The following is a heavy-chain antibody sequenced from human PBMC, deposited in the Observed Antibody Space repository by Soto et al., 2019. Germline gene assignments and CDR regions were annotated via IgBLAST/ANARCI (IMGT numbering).Heavy chain of an antibody. CDR3: GRIDIVATIDDY. D-gene: IGHD5-12*01. CDR1: AGTFSSYT. J-gene: IGHJ4*02. Sequence: QVQLVQSGAEVKKPGSSVKVSCKASAGTFSSYTISWVRQAPGQGLEWMGRIIPILGIANYAQKFQGSVTITADKSTSTAYMELSSLRSEDTSVYYCGRIDIVATIDDYWGQGTLVTVSS. V-gene: IGHV1-69*02. CDR2: IIPILGIA.